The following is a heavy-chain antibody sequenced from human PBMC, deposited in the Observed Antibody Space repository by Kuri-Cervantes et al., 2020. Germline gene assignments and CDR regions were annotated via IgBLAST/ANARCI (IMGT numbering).Heavy chain of an antibody. D-gene: IGHD2-15*01. J-gene: IGHJ6*02. CDR1: VASTGIISYY. CDR2: IYYSGST. V-gene: IGHV4-39*02. Sequence: GSLRLPGTFLVASTGIISYYWGWIRQPPGKGLEWIGSIYYSGSTYYNPSLKSRVTISVDTSKNQFSLKLSSVTAADTAVYYCARDRRDVVVVAATGTYYYYGMDVWGRGTTVTVSS. CDR3: ARDRRDVVVVAATGTYYYYGMDV.